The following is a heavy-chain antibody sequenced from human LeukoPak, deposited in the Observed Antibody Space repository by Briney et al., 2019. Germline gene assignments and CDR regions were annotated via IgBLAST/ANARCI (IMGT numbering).Heavy chain of an antibody. Sequence: GGSLRLSCVASGFTFRTFWMHWVRQAPGKGLVWVSRINTDGGTTNYADSVKGRFTISRDNAKNTLYLQMNSLRVEDTAVYYCARDPQSGWLDYWGQGTLVTVSS. CDR3: ARDPQSGWLDY. CDR2: INTDGGTT. D-gene: IGHD6-19*01. CDR1: GFTFRTFW. V-gene: IGHV3-74*01. J-gene: IGHJ4*02.